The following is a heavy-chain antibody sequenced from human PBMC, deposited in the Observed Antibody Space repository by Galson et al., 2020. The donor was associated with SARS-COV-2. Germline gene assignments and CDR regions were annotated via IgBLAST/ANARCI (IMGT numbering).Heavy chain of an antibody. CDR2: ISYDGNKK. J-gene: IGHJ4*02. Sequence: GGSLRLSCAASGFTFSGYGMHWVRQAPGKGLEWVAVISYDGNKKYYADSVKGRFTISRDNSKNTLYLQMNSLRPEDAAVYYCAKDASRGNWNDGYFDYWGQGTLVSVSS. CDR1: GFTFSGYG. CDR3: AKDASRGNWNDGYFDY. D-gene: IGHD1-1*01. V-gene: IGHV3-30*18.